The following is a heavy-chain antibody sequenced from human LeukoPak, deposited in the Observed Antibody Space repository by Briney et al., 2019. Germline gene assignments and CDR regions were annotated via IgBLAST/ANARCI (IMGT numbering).Heavy chain of an antibody. D-gene: IGHD2-21*01. CDR3: ARLVVGERGNDQNYYYMDV. CDR1: GYSFTSYW. J-gene: IGHJ6*03. Sequence: GESLKISCKGSGYSFTSYWIGWVRQMPGKGLEWMGIIYPGDSDTRYSPSFQGQVTISADKSISTAYLQWSSLKASDTAMYYCARLVVGERGNDQNYYYMDVWGKGTTVTVSS. V-gene: IGHV5-51*01. CDR2: IYPGDSDT.